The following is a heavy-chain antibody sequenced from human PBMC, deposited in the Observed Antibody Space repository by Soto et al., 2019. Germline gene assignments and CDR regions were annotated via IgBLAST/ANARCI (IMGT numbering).Heavy chain of an antibody. V-gene: IGHV4-39*01. Sequence: QLQLQESGPGLVKPSETLSLTCTVSGGSISSRGYYWGWIRQPPGKGLEWIGTIYYSGSTYYNPSLKRRVTISVDTSKNQFSLKLRSGTAADTAVYYCATSNWFDPWGQGTLVTVSS. CDR3: ATSNWFDP. CDR1: GGSISSRGYY. J-gene: IGHJ5*02. CDR2: IYYSGST.